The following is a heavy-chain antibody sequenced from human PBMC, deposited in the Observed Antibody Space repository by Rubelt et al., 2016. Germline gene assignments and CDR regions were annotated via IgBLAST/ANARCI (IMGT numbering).Heavy chain of an antibody. CDR2: IDPSDSYT. CDR3: AIYDFWSGYYLDY. J-gene: IGHJ4*02. V-gene: IGHV5-10-1*01. CDR1: GYSFTSYW. D-gene: IGHD3-3*01. Sequence: GESLKISCKGSGYSFTSYWISWVRQMPGKGLEWMGRIDPSDSYTNYSPSFQGHVTISADKSISTAYLQWSSLKASDTAMYYCAIYDFWSGYYLDYWGQGTLVTVSS.